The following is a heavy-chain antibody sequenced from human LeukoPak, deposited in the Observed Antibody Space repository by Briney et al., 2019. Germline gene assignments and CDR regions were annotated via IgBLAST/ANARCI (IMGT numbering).Heavy chain of an antibody. CDR3: ARDKTDDILTGYYSPGRHDYYGTDV. CDR1: VFTFSSYA. CDR2: ISYDGSNK. J-gene: IGHJ6*04. Sequence: PGGSLRLSCAASVFTFSSYAMHWVRQAPGKGLEWVAFISYDGSNKYCADSVKGRFPISRNNSKNTLYLQMKSLRAEDTVVYYCARDKTDDILTGYYSPGRHDYYGTDVWGKGTTVTVSS. D-gene: IGHD3-9*01. V-gene: IGHV3-30*01.